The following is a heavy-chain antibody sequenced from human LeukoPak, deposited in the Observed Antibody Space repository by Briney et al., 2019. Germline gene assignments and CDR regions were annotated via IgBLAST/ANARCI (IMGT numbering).Heavy chain of an antibody. Sequence: PGGSLRLSCAASGFTFSSYSMNWVRQAPGKGLEWVSYISSSSSTIYYADSVKGRFTISRDNAKNSLYLQMNSLRAEDTAVYYCARNLRGYSYATGDYWGQGTLVTVSS. CDR2: ISSSSSTI. V-gene: IGHV3-48*04. CDR3: ARNLRGYSYATGDY. D-gene: IGHD5-18*01. CDR1: GFTFSSYS. J-gene: IGHJ4*02.